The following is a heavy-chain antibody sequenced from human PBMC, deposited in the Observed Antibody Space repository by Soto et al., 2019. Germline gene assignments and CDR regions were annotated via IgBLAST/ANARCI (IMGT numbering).Heavy chain of an antibody. CDR2: VDPSDSYT. CDR1: GYSFTSYW. CDR3: VRVLPSHYYYYGMDV. J-gene: IGHJ6*02. D-gene: IGHD3-3*02. V-gene: IGHV5-10-1*01. Sequence: PGQSLKISGKGCGYSFTSYWISWVRQMPGKGLEWMGRVDPSDSYTNYSLCFHGHVPISAATSISTASMQWSSLQASDPAMYYSVRVLPSHYYYYGMDVWGQGTTVTVSS.